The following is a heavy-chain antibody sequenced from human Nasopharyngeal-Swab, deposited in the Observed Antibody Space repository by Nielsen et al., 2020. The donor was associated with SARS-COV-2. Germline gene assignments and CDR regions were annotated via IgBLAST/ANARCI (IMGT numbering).Heavy chain of an antibody. CDR2: IYHSGST. Sequence: SGTLSPTFTVPGYSISTGYYWGWIRQPPGKGLEWLGSIYHSGSTYYNPSLKSRVTISVDTSKNQFSLKLSSVTAAYTAVYYCARGGYSSGWVVYWGQGTLVTVSS. D-gene: IGHD6-19*01. CDR3: ARGGYSSGWVVY. CDR1: GYSISTGYY. V-gene: IGHV4-38-2*02. J-gene: IGHJ4*02.